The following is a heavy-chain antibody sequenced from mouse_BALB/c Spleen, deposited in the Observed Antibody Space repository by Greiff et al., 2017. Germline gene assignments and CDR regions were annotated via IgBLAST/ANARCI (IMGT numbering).Heavy chain of an antibody. CDR2: ISSGGSYT. Sequence: EVQGVESGGDLVKPGGSLKLSCAASGFTFSSYGMSWVRQTPDKRLEWVATISSGGSYTYYPDSVKGRFTISRDNAKNTLYLQMSSLKSEDTAMYYCARHPHKLAWFAYWGQGTLVTVSA. D-gene: IGHD4-1*01. J-gene: IGHJ3*01. CDR3: ARHPHKLAWFAY. V-gene: IGHV5-6*01. CDR1: GFTFSSYG.